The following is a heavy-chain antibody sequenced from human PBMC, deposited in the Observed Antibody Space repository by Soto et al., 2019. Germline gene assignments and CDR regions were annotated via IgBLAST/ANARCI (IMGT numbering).Heavy chain of an antibody. V-gene: IGHV3-30*18. CDR1: GFTFSSYG. J-gene: IGHJ6*02. CDR3: AKDFTVTTKYYGMDV. Sequence: GGSLRLSCAASGFTFSSYGMHWVRQAPGKGLEWVAVISYDGSNKHHADYVKGRFTISRDNSKNTLYLQMNSLRAEDTAVYYCAKDFTVTTKYYGMDVWGQGTTVTVSS. D-gene: IGHD4-4*01. CDR2: ISYDGSNK.